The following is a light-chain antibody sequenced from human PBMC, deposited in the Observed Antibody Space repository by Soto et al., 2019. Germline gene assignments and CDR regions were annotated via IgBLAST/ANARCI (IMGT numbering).Light chain of an antibody. Sequence: QSALTQPASVSGSPGQSITNSCTGTSSDVGGHNYVSWYQQHPGIAPKLMISEVSNRPSGVSNRFSGSKSGNTASLTISGLQAEDEADYYCSSYTTSSTLVFGGGTKLTVL. CDR2: EVS. CDR3: SSYTTSSTLV. V-gene: IGLV2-14*01. J-gene: IGLJ2*01. CDR1: SSDVGGHNY.